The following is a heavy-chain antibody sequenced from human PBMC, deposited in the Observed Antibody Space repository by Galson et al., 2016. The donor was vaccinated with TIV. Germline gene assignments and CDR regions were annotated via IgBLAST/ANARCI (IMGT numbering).Heavy chain of an antibody. CDR3: ARVGAVFGGARLTYLDF. Sequence: SETLSLTCDVYGGSFSGYYWTWIRQSPGKGLEWIGEINHSGSTNYSPSLKSRITMSVDTSKSQFSLKLTSVTAADTAVYFCARVGAVFGGARLTYLDFWGQGTLVTVSS. CDR1: GGSFSGYY. V-gene: IGHV4-34*01. CDR2: INHSGST. D-gene: IGHD3-3*01. J-gene: IGHJ4*02.